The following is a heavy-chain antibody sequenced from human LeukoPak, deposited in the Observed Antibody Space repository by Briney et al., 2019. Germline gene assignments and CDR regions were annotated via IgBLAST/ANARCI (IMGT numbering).Heavy chain of an antibody. J-gene: IGHJ6*03. CDR1: GASISGSGYY. CDR2: IYYSGST. Sequence: PSETLSLTCAVSGASISGSGYYWGWIRQPPGKGLEWIGNIYYSGSTYYNASLQSRVTISVDTSKNQFSLKLSSVTAADTAVYYCARLGQQLKPGPYYYYMDVWGKGTTVTISS. D-gene: IGHD6-13*01. CDR3: ARLGQQLKPGPYYYYMDV. V-gene: IGHV4-39*01.